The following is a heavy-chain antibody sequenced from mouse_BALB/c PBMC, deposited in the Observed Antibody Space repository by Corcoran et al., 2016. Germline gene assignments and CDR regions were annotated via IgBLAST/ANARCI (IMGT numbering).Heavy chain of an antibody. CDR1: GYTFTNYG. CDR2: INTYTGEP. Sequence: QIQLVQSGPELKKPGETVKISCKDSGYTFTNYGMNWVKQAPGKGLKWMGWINTYTGEPTYADDFKGRFAFSLETSASTAYLQINNPKNEDTATYFCARFYYDYRDFDYWGQGTTLTVSS. D-gene: IGHD2-4*01. V-gene: IGHV9-3-1*01. J-gene: IGHJ2*01. CDR3: ARFYYDYRDFDY.